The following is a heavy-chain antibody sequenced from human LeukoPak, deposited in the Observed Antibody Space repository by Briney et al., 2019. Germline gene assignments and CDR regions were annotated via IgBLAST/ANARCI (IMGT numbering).Heavy chain of an antibody. CDR1: GYTFTGYY. CDR2: INPNSGDT. CDR3: ASSGSSGSMYGMDV. D-gene: IGHD3-22*01. V-gene: IGHV1-2*02. Sequence: ASVKVSCKASGYTFTGYYMHWVRQAPGRGLEWMGWINPNSGDTNFAQKFQGRVTMTRDTSISTAYMELSSLRSEDTAVYYCASSGSSGSMYGMDVWGQGTTVTVSS. J-gene: IGHJ6*02.